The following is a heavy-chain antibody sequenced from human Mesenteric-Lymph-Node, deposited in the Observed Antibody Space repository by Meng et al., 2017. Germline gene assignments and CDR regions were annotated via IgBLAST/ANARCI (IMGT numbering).Heavy chain of an antibody. CDR3: ARRYGASAYNWFDP. Sequence: VQLQQWGAGLLKPSEPLSLTCAVYGGSFSGYYWSWIRQPPGKGLEWIGEINHSGSTNYNPSLKSRVTISVDTSKNQFSLKLSSVTAADTAVYYCARRYGASAYNWFDPWGQGTLVTVSS. V-gene: IGHV4-34*01. D-gene: IGHD4-17*01. CDR1: GGSFSGYY. CDR2: INHSGST. J-gene: IGHJ5*02.